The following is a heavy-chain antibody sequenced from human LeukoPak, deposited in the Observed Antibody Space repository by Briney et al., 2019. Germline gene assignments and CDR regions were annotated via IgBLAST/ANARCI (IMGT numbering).Heavy chain of an antibody. D-gene: IGHD3-22*01. CDR3: ARRTNDSSGSRVDY. CDR2: INHSGST. V-gene: IGHV4-34*01. CDR1: GGSFSGYY. J-gene: IGHJ4*02. Sequence: SETLSLTCAVYGGSFSGYYWSWIRQPPGKGPEWIGEINHSGSTNYNPSLKSRVTISVDTSKNQFSLKLSSVTAADTAVYYCARRTNDSSGSRVDYWGQGTLVTVSS.